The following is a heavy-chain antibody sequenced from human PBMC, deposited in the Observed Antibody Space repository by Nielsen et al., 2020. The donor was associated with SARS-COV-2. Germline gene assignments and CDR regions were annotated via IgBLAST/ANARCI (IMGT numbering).Heavy chain of an antibody. Sequence: SETLSLTCTVSGGSISSGSYYWSWIRQPAGKGLEWIGRIYTSGSTNYNPSLKSRVTISVDTSKNQFSLKLSSVTAADTAVYYCARDPRWGDYDAFDIWGQGTMVTVSS. V-gene: IGHV4-61*02. D-gene: IGHD2-21*01. CDR3: ARDPRWGDYDAFDI. J-gene: IGHJ3*02. CDR1: GGSISSGSYY. CDR2: IYTSGST.